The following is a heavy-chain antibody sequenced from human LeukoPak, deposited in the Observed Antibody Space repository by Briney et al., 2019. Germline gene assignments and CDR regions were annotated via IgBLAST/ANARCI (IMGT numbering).Heavy chain of an antibody. D-gene: IGHD6-13*01. V-gene: IGHV1-2*02. CDR1: GYTFTGYY. Sequence: ASVKVSCKASGYTFTGYYMHWVRQAPGQGLEWMGWINPNSGGTNYAQKFRGRVTMTRDTSISTAYMELSRLRSDDTAVYYCARVRYSSSWYPRFDYWGQGTLVTVSS. J-gene: IGHJ4*02. CDR2: INPNSGGT. CDR3: ARVRYSSSWYPRFDY.